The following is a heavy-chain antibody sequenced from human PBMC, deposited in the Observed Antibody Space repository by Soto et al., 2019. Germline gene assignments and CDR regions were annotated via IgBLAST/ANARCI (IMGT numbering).Heavy chain of an antibody. CDR1: GFTFTTSA. V-gene: IGHV1-58*01. D-gene: IGHD3-10*02. J-gene: IGHJ6*02. CDR3: AAELPVLPFSGRAYYFDYAVDV. CDR2: IVVGSGNT. Sequence: SVKVSCKASGFTFTTSAVQWVRQARGQRLEWIGWIVVGSGNTNYAQKFQERVTITRDMSTSTAYMELSSLRSEDTAVYYCAAELPVLPFSGRAYYFDYAVDVCGQGSTGTASS.